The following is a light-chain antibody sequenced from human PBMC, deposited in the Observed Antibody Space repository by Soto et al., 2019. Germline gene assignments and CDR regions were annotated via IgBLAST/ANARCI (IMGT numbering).Light chain of an antibody. Sequence: EIVMTQFPATLSVSPGERATLSCRASQDISTNLAWYQQKPGQAPRLFIYGASTRATGIPARFSGSGSGTEFTLTISSLQSEDFAVYHCQQYDNWLRTFGQGTKV. V-gene: IGKV3-15*01. J-gene: IGKJ1*01. CDR3: QQYDNWLRT. CDR1: QDISTN. CDR2: GAS.